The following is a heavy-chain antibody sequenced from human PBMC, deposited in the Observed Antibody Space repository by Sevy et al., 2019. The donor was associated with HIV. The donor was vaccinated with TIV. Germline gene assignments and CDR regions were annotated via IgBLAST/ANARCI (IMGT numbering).Heavy chain of an antibody. CDR1: GFTFSSYA. J-gene: IGHJ6*02. Sequence: GGSLRLSCAASGFTFSSYAMSWVRQAPGKGLEWVSVISCSGGSTYYADSVKGRFTFSRDNSKNTLYLQMNSLRAEDTAVYYCAKPPRGPYYYYGMDVWGQGTTVTVSS. V-gene: IGHV3-23*01. CDR2: ISCSGGST. D-gene: IGHD5-12*01. CDR3: AKPPRGPYYYYGMDV.